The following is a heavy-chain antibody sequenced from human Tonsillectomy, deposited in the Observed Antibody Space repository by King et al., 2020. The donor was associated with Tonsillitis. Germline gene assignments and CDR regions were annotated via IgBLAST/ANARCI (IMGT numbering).Heavy chain of an antibody. Sequence: VQLVESGGGVVQPGRSLRLSCAASGFTFSSYGMHWVRQAPGKGLEWVAVISYDGSRKYYAESLKGRFTISRDNSKNTLYLQMNNLRAEDTAVHYCAKGRGDYYDDAYDIWGRGTMVSVSS. CDR3: AKGRGDYYDDAYDI. CDR2: ISYDGSRK. D-gene: IGHD3-3*01. J-gene: IGHJ3*02. CDR1: GFTFSSYG. V-gene: IGHV3-30*18.